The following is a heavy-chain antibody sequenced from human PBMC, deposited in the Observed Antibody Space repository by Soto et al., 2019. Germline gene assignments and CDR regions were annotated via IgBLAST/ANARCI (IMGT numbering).Heavy chain of an antibody. V-gene: IGHV1-18*01. J-gene: IGHJ5*02. CDR3: ARDEVPAANWLDR. CDR2: ISGYNGNT. CDR1: GYIFINYG. Sequence: VASVKVSCKASGYIFINYGITWVRQAPGQGLEWVGWISGYNGNTKYANKLQGRVTMTTDTSTITAYMELRSLRSDDTAVYYCARDEVPAANWLDRWGQGTLVTVSS. D-gene: IGHD2-2*01.